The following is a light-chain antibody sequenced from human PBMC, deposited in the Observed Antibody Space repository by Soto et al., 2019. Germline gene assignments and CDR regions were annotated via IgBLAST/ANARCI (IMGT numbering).Light chain of an antibody. V-gene: IGLV2-14*03. J-gene: IGLJ2*01. CDR2: KVS. CDR1: SSDVGHPYNY. Sequence: QSVLTQPASVSGSPGQSITISCTGTSSDVGHPYNYVSWYQQHPGKAPKLLIFKVSNRPSGISGRFSGSKSGNTASLTISGRQAEDEADYYCMSFIDSTSTHCVLGGGTKLTVL. CDR3: MSFIDSTSTHCV.